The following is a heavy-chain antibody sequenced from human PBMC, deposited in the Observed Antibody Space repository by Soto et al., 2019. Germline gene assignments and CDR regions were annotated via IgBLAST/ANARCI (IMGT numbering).Heavy chain of an antibody. CDR2: IYYSGST. V-gene: IGHV4-30-4*01. CDR1: GGSISSGDYY. J-gene: IGHJ4*02. CDR3: ARAEIAAAGIIDY. D-gene: IGHD6-13*01. Sequence: PSETLSLTCTVSGGSISSGDYYWSWIRQPPGKGLEWIGYIYYSGSTYYNPSLKSRVTISVDTSKNQFSLKLSSVTAADTAVYYCARAEIAAAGIIDYWGQGTLVTVSS.